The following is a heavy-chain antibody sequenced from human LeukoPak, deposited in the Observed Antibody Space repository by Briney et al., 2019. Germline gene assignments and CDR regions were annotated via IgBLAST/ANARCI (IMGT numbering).Heavy chain of an antibody. CDR1: GYTFTSYD. Sequence: GASVKVSCKASGYTFTSYDINWVRQATGQGLEWMGWMNPNSGSTGYAQKFQGRVTMTRNTSISTAYMELSSLRSEDTAVYYCARGHKGRGQFDYWGQGTLVTVSS. CDR3: ARGHKGRGQFDY. CDR2: MNPNSGST. J-gene: IGHJ4*02. V-gene: IGHV1-8*01.